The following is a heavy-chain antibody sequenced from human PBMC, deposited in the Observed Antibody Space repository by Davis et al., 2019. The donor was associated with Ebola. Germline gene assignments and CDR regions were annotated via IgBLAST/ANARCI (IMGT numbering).Heavy chain of an antibody. V-gene: IGHV3-30-3*01. CDR1: GFTFSSYA. J-gene: IGHJ4*02. CDR2: ISYDGSNK. D-gene: IGHD1-14*01. CDR3: ASALNHFQPFDY. Sequence: PGGSLRLSCAASGFTFSSYAMHWVRQAPGKGLEWVAVISYDGSNKYYADSVKGRFTISRDNSKNTLYLQMNSLRAEDTAVYYCASALNHFQPFDYWGQGTLVTVSS.